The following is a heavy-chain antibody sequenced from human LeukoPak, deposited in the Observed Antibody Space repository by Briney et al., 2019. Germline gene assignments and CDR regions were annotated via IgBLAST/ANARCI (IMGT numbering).Heavy chain of an antibody. V-gene: IGHV3-30*03. D-gene: IGHD3-22*01. CDR2: ISYDGSNK. CDR1: GFTFSSYG. J-gene: IGHJ1*01. Sequence: GGSLRLSCAASGFTFSSYGMHWVRQAPGKGLEWVAVISYDGSNKYYADSVKGRFTISRDNSKNTLYLQMNSPRAEDTAVYYCARGMIVVAKTREYFQHWGQGTLVTVSS. CDR3: ARGMIVVAKTREYFQH.